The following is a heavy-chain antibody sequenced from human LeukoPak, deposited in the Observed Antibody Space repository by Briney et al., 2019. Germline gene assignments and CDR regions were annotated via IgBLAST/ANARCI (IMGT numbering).Heavy chain of an antibody. V-gene: IGHV4-34*01. CDR3: ARVRRQWLVPAGPHWYFDL. D-gene: IGHD6-19*01. J-gene: IGHJ2*01. CDR2: INHSGST. Sequence: SETLSLTCAVYGGSFSGYYWSWIRQPPGKGLEWIGEINHSGSTNYNPSLKSRVTISVDTSKNQFSLKLSSVTAADTAVYYCARVRRQWLVPAGPHWYFDLWGRGTLVTVSS. CDR1: GGSFSGYY.